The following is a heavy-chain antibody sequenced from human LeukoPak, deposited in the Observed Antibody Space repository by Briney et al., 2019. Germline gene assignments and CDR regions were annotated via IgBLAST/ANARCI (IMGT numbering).Heavy chain of an antibody. V-gene: IGHV3-7*01. CDR3: ASGITGTG. CDR1: GFTFSRYW. D-gene: IGHD1-7*01. J-gene: IGHJ4*02. CDR2: INKDGSEK. Sequence: GSLRLSCAASGFTFSRYWMRWVRQAPGKGLEWVAHINKDGSEKYYVDSVKGRFTISRDNAKNSLYLQMNSLRAEDTAVYYCASGITGTGWGQGTLVTVSS.